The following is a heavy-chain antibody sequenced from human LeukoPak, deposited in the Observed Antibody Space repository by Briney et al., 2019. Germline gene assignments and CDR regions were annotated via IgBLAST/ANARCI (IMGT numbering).Heavy chain of an antibody. J-gene: IGHJ5*02. D-gene: IGHD2-15*01. Sequence: PSETLSLTCTVSGGSISRGGYYWSWIRQHPGKGLAWMGYISYSGTTNYNPSLKSRVTISVDTSKNQFSLNLISVTAADTAVYFCARGRGGGGSSNNWFDPWGQGTLVTVSS. CDR3: ARGRGGGGSSNNWFDP. CDR1: GGSISRGGYY. CDR2: ISYSGTT. V-gene: IGHV4-61*08.